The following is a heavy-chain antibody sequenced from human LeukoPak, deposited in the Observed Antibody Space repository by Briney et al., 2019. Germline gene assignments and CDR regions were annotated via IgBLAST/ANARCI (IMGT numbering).Heavy chain of an antibody. CDR2: IYDSGNT. CDR3: ATRRGFELFFDL. J-gene: IGHJ4*02. V-gene: IGHV4-59*01. Sequence: SETLSLTCTVSGPFIKTYYWSWIRQVPGKGLEWIGHIYDSGNTNYNPSLKSRVTILADTSKSQFSLKLNSVTAADTAVYFCATRRGFELFFDLWGQGTRVTVSS. D-gene: IGHD3-10*01. CDR1: GPFIKTYY.